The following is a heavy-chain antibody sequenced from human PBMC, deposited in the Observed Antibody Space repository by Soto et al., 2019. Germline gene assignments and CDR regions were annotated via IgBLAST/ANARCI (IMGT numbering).Heavy chain of an antibody. D-gene: IGHD3-16*02. J-gene: IGHJ4*02. CDR3: ARGLYDYVWGSYRGAPFDY. CDR2: INHSGST. CDR1: GGSFSGYY. Sequence: PSETLSLTCAVYGGSFSGYYWSWIRQPPGKGLEWIGEINHSGSTNYNPPLKSRVTISVDTSKNQFSLKLSSVTAADTAVYYCARGLYDYVWGSYRGAPFDYWGQGTLVTVSS. V-gene: IGHV4-34*01.